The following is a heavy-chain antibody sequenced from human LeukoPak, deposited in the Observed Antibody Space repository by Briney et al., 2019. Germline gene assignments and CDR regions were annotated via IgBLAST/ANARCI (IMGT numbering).Heavy chain of an antibody. CDR2: ISSNGGST. J-gene: IGHJ4*02. V-gene: IGHV3-64*01. CDR3: ARSSGSYPLDY. CDR1: GFTFSSYA. D-gene: IGHD1-26*01. Sequence: GGSLRLSCAASGFTFSSYAMHWVRQAPGKGPEYVSAISSNGGSTYYANSVKGRFTISRDNSKNTLYLQMGSLRAEDMAVYYCARSSGSYPLDYWGQGTLVTVSS.